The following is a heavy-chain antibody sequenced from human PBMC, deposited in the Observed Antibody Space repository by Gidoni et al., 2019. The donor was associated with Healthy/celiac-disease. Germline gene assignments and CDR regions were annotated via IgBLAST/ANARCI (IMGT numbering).Heavy chain of an antibody. Sequence: QVQLQQWGAGLLKPSETLSLTCAVYGGSFSGYYWSWIRQPPGKGLEWIGEINHSGSTNYNPSLKSRVTISVDTSKNQFSLKLSSVTAADTAVYYCARGRRYCSSTSCYAYYYYGMDVWGQGTTVTVSS. D-gene: IGHD2-2*01. CDR2: INHSGST. V-gene: IGHV4-34*01. J-gene: IGHJ6*02. CDR3: ARGRRYCSSTSCYAYYYYGMDV. CDR1: GGSFSGYY.